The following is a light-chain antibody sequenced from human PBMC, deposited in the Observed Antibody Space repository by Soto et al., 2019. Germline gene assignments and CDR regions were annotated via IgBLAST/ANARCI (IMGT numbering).Light chain of an antibody. J-gene: IGKJ1*01. CDR3: QQHHHWPT. V-gene: IGKV3-15*01. CDR2: GAS. CDR1: QSISSD. Sequence: EIVMTQSPATLSVSPGERVTLSCRASQSISSDLAWVQLKRGQAPRLLIYGASTRAPGIPARFSGSGSGTEFTLPISSLQSEDVAFYSCQQHHHWPTFGPGTAVEIK.